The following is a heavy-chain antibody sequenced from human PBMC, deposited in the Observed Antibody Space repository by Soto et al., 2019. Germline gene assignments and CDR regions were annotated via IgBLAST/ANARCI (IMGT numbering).Heavy chain of an antibody. CDR1: GGTLRSHA. V-gene: IGHV1-69*01. J-gene: IGHJ6*02. Sequence: QVQLVQSGAEVKKPGSSVRVSCKASGGTLRSHAINWVRQAPGQGLEWMGGVIPLFDTAYYAQIFRGRLRISADGATTTAYMELSGLTSADTAVYFCATGGHNDGYNFYHGMDVWGQGTTVTVS. CDR2: VIPLFDTA. CDR3: ATGGHNDGYNFYHGMDV. D-gene: IGHD5-18*01.